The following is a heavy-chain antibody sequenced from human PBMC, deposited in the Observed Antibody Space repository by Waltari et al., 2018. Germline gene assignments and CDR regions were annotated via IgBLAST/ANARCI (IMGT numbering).Heavy chain of an antibody. J-gene: IGHJ4*02. CDR2: INPKSDFR. D-gene: IGHD6-19*01. Sequence: QVQVVQSGAEVKKPGASVKVSCKASGYPFTDYYIHWVRQAPGQGLEWMGWINPKSDFREYAQKCQGRVTMTRDTSISTAYLELSGLRFDDTAVYYCARDRGDSSGWYDYWGQGTLVTVSS. CDR3: ARDRGDSSGWYDY. CDR1: GYPFTDYY. V-gene: IGHV1-2*02.